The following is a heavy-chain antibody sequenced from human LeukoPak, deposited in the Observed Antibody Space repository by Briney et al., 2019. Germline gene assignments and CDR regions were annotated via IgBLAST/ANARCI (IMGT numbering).Heavy chain of an antibody. D-gene: IGHD6-13*01. CDR2: ISSSSTI. Sequence: GGSLRLSCAASGFTFSSYSMNWVRQAPGKGLEWVSYISSSSTIYYADSVKGRFTISRDNAKNSLYLQMNSLRAEDTAVYYCARDGEYSSSYDYWGQGTLVTVSS. J-gene: IGHJ4*02. CDR1: GFTFSSYS. CDR3: ARDGEYSSSYDY. V-gene: IGHV3-48*01.